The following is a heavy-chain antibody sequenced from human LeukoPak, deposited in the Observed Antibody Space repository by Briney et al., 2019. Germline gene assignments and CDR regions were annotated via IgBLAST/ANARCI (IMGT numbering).Heavy chain of an antibody. V-gene: IGHV3-74*01. CDR2: INPDGSTT. J-gene: IGHJ4*02. CDR3: ARAMISESDY. D-gene: IGHD3-22*01. Sequence: AGSLRLSCAASGFTFRNSWMHWVRQAPGKGLAWVSRINPDGSTTTYADSVEGRFTISRDNAKSTLYPQMDSLRVEDTAVYYCARAMISESDYWGQGTLVTVSS. CDR1: GFTFRNSW.